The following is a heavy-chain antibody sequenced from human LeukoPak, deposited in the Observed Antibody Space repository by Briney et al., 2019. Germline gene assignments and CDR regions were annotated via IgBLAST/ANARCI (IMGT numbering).Heavy chain of an antibody. V-gene: IGHV3-11*01. J-gene: IGHJ4*01. CDR2: ISSTGSAT. Sequence: GGPLRLSCAASGFTLSDYYMSWVRQAPGKGLEWISYISSTGSATFYADSVKGRFTISRDNAHRSVYLQMNSLRTEDTAIYYCARDKGGYYDYWGQGTLVTVSS. D-gene: IGHD2-15*01. CDR1: GFTLSDYY. CDR3: ARDKGGYYDY.